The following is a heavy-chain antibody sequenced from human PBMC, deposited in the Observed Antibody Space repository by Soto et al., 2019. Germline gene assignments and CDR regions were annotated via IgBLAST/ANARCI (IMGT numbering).Heavy chain of an antibody. V-gene: IGHV3-7*01. Sequence: EVQLVESGGGLVQPGGSLRLSCAASGFTFSSYWMSWVRQAPGKGLEWVANIKQDGSEKYYMDSVKGRFTISRDNAKNSLYLQMNSLRAEDTAVYYCARDHVLLWFGEEAFDIWGQGTMVTVSS. D-gene: IGHD3-10*01. CDR1: GFTFSSYW. J-gene: IGHJ3*02. CDR2: IKQDGSEK. CDR3: ARDHVLLWFGEEAFDI.